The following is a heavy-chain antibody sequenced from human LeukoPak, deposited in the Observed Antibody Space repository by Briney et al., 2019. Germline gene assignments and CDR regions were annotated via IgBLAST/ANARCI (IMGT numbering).Heavy chain of an antibody. Sequence: GASVKVSCKASGYTFTGYYMHWVRQAPGQGLEWMGWINPNSSGTNYAQKFQGRVTMTRDTSISTAYMELSRLRSDDTAVYYCVRDYDISGPQKNFYDYWGQGTLVTVSS. J-gene: IGHJ4*02. CDR1: GYTFTGYY. D-gene: IGHD3-22*01. V-gene: IGHV1-2*02. CDR2: INPNSSGT. CDR3: VRDYDISGPQKNFYDY.